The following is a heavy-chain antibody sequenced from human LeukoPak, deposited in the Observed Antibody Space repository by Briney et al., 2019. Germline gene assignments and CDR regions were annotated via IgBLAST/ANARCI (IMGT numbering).Heavy chain of an antibody. CDR1: GYTFTAYG. CDR2: ISANNGNT. V-gene: IGHV1-18*01. Sequence: ASVKVSCKASGYTFTAYGISWVRQAPGQGLEWMGWISANNGNTDYAQKVQGRVTMTRDTSTSTAYMELRSLRYDDTAVYYCSRDDGPFGGVRFDHWGQGTLVTVSS. D-gene: IGHD3-16*01. J-gene: IGHJ4*02. CDR3: SRDDGPFGGVRFDH.